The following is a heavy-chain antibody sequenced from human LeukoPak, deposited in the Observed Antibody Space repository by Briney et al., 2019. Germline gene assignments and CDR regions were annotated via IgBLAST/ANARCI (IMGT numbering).Heavy chain of an antibody. CDR2: ISYVGGNK. D-gene: IGHD6-13*01. J-gene: IGHJ4*02. CDR3: ARDLGPVATAGTEFDY. Sequence: GRSLRLSCAASGFTFSSYAMHWVRQAPGKGLEWVAVISYVGGNKYYADSVKGRFTISRDNSKNTLYLQMNSLRAEDTAVYYCARDLGPVATAGTEFDYWGQGTLVTVSS. CDR1: GFTFSSYA. V-gene: IGHV3-30*04.